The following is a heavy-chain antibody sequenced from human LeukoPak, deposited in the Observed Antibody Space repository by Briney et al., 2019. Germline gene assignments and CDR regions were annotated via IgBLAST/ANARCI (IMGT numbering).Heavy chain of an antibody. CDR1: GFTFSDYY. D-gene: IGHD3-22*01. CDR2: ISSSGSTI. V-gene: IGHV3-11*01. CDR3: ARVGVGIDIYYDSSGLTDYFDY. J-gene: IGHJ4*02. Sequence: GGSLRLSCAASGFTFSDYYMSWIRQAPGKGLEWVSYISSSGSTIYYADSVKGRFTISRDNAKNSLYLQMNSLRAEDTAVYYCARVGVGIDIYYDSSGLTDYFDYWGQGTLVTVSS.